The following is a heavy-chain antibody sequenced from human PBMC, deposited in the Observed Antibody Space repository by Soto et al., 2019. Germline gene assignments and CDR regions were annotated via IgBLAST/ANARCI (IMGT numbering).Heavy chain of an antibody. CDR1: GFTFSSYS. CDR3: AREGYVAAAGEPNDAFDI. CDR2: ISSSSSTI. D-gene: IGHD6-13*01. Sequence: GSLRLSCAASGFTFSSYSMNWVRQAPGKGLEWVSYISSSSSTIYYADSVKGRFTISRDNAKNSLYLQMNSLRDEDTAVYYCAREGYVAAAGEPNDAFDIWGQGTMVTVSS. V-gene: IGHV3-48*02. J-gene: IGHJ3*02.